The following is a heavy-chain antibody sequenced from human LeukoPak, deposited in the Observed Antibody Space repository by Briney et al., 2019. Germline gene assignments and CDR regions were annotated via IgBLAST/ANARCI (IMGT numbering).Heavy chain of an antibody. V-gene: IGHV3-48*01. CDR2: ISTRSNTM. CDR3: ARFPLQGGSYEVVS. Sequence: PGGSLRLSCAASGFTFSTYTMNWVRLAPGKGLEWVSYISTRSNTMYYSDSVEGRFTISRDNAKNSLYLQMNSLRAEDTAVYYCARFPLQGGSYEVVSWAQGTLVTVSS. D-gene: IGHD1-26*01. CDR1: GFTFSTYT. J-gene: IGHJ5*02.